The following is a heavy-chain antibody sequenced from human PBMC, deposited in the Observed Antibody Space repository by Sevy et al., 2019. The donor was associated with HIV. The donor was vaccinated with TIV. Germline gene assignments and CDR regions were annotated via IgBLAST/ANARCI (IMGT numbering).Heavy chain of an antibody. V-gene: IGHV3-33*01. J-gene: IGHJ4*02. D-gene: IGHD3-10*02. Sequence: GGSLRLSCAASGFTFSSYGMQWVRQAPGKGLEWVAVIWNDGSNKYDADSVKGRFTTSRDNSSNTLFLQMNSLRAEDTAVYYCARDVRGEGIRSGDLDYWGQGTLVTVSS. CDR3: ARDVRGEGIRSGDLDY. CDR1: GFTFSSYG. CDR2: IWNDGSNK.